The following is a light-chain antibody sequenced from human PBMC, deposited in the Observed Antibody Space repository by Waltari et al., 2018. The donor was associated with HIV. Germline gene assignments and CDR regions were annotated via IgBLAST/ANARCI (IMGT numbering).Light chain of an antibody. CDR1: LSLLHTTGKNW. J-gene: IGKJ4*01. V-gene: IGKV2-28*01. Sequence: IVMTQSTLSLSVSPGEPASISCKSTLSLLHTTGKNWLQWFLQKPGQSPQLLIYLGSSRASGVADRFSGSGSGTDFTLRISKVEAEDVGVYYCMQSLQIPLTFGGGTKLEI. CDR3: MQSLQIPLT. CDR2: LGS.